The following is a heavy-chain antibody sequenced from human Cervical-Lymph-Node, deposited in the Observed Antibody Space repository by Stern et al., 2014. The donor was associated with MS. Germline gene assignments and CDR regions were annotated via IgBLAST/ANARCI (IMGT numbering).Heavy chain of an antibody. CDR3: ARGYCSGGSCPPDY. J-gene: IGHJ4*02. Sequence: VQLVESGAEVKKPGASVKVSCKASGYTFTGYYMHWVRQAPGQGLEWMGRINPNSGCTNYAQKFQGRVTMPRDTSISTAYMELSRLRSDDTAVYYCARGYCSGGSCPPDYWGQGTLVTVSS. CDR2: INPNSGCT. V-gene: IGHV1-2*06. CDR1: GYTFTGYY. D-gene: IGHD2-15*01.